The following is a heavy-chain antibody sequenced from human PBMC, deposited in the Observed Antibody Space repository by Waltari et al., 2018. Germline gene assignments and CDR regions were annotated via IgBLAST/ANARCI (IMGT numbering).Heavy chain of an antibody. CDR1: GGTFSSYA. CDR3: ARYCSSTSCELSLYYYGMDV. V-gene: IGHV1-69*01. Sequence: QVQLVQSGAEVKKPGSSVKVSCKASGGTFSSYAISWVRQAPGQGLEWMGGIIPIFGTANYAQKFQGRVTITADESTSTAYMELSSLRSEDTAVYYCARYCSSTSCELSLYYYGMDVWGQGTTVTVSS. J-gene: IGHJ6*02. D-gene: IGHD2-2*01. CDR2: IIPIFGTA.